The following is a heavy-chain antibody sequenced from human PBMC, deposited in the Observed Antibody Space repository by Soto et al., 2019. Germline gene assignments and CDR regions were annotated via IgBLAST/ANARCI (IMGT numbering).Heavy chain of an antibody. CDR2: IYPGDSDT. Sequence: GESLKISCKGSGYSFTSYWIGWVRQMPGKGLEWMGIIYPGDSDTRYSPSFQGQVTISADKSISTAYLQWSSLKASDTAMYYCARTYYYDSSGYGYYYGMDVWGQGTTVTVSS. CDR3: ARTYYYDSSGYGYYYGMDV. V-gene: IGHV5-51*01. D-gene: IGHD3-22*01. CDR1: GYSFTSYW. J-gene: IGHJ6*02.